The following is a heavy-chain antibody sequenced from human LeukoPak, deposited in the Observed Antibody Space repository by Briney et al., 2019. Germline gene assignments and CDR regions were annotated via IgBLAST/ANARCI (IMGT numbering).Heavy chain of an antibody. Sequence: ESRQISGKGSGFRFTINWIGGVRQMPGKGLEGMGIIYPGYSDTRYRPSFQGQVTISADKSINTAYLQWSSLKASDTAMYYCARHVGEYSRSPFDCWGQGTLVTVSS. D-gene: IGHD6-6*01. V-gene: IGHV5-51*01. CDR3: ARHVGEYSRSPFDC. CDR2: IYPGYSDT. J-gene: IGHJ4*02. CDR1: GFRFTINW.